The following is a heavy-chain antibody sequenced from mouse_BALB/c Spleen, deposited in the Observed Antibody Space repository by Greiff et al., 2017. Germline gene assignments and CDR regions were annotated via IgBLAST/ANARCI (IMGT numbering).Heavy chain of an antibody. D-gene: IGHD3-2*01. CDR2: IDPSDSYT. CDR3: ARRDSSGYYAMDY. J-gene: IGHJ4*01. CDR1: GYTFTSYW. Sequence: QVQLQQPGAELVKPGASVKLSCKASGYTFTSYWMHWVKQRPGQGLEWIGEIDPSDSYTNYNQKFKGKATLTVDKSSSTAYMQLSSLTSEDSAVYYCARRDSSGYYAMDYWGQGTSVTVSS. V-gene: IGHV1-69*02.